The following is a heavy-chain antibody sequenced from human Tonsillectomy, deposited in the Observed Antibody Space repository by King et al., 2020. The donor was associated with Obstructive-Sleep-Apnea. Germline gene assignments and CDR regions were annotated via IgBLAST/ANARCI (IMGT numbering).Heavy chain of an antibody. CDR2: IYYSGST. Sequence: VQLQESGPGLVKPSQTLSLTCTVSGGSISSGGYYWSWIRQHPGKGLEWIGYIYYSGSTYYNPSLKSRVTISLDTSKNQFSLTLGSVTAADTAVYYCARDRGGSYGGFDYWGQGTLVTVSS. D-gene: IGHD1-26*01. CDR3: ARDRGGSYGGFDY. CDR1: GGSISSGGYY. J-gene: IGHJ4*02. V-gene: IGHV4-31*03.